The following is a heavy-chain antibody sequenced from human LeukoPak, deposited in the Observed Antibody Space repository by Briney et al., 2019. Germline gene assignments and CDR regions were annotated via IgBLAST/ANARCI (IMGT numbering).Heavy chain of an antibody. V-gene: IGHV3-23*01. CDR2: ISGSGGGT. CDR3: AKERGSGWYEVGFDY. J-gene: IGHJ4*02. CDR1: GFTFTYYA. D-gene: IGHD6-19*01. Sequence: GGSLRLSCAASGFTFTYYAMHWVRQAPGKGLEWVSAISGSGGGTYYADSVKGRFTISRDNSKNTLYLQMNSLRAEDTAVYYCAKERGSGWYEVGFDYWGQGTLVTVSS.